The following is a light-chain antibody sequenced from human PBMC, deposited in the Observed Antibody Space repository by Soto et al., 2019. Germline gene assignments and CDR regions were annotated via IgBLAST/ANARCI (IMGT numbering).Light chain of an antibody. Sequence: SYELTQPPSVSVSPGQTASITCSGDKLGDKYACWYQQKPGQSPVLVIYQDSKRPSGIPERFSGSNSGNTATLTISGTQAMDEADYYCQAWDSSTAGVFGGGTNSPS. CDR2: QDS. J-gene: IGLJ2*01. CDR1: KLGDKY. V-gene: IGLV3-1*01. CDR3: QAWDSSTAGV.